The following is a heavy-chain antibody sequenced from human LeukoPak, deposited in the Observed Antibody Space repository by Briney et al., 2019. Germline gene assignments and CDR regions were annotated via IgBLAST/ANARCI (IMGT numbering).Heavy chain of an antibody. Sequence: GGSLRLSCAASGFTFSDYYMSWIRQAPGKGLEWVSYISPSGTYTNYAGSVKGRFTISRDNAKNSLYLQMNSLRAEDTAVYYCARSCSGGSCYGNYYHGIDLWGRGTTLTVSS. CDR3: ARSCSGGSCYGNYYHGIDL. CDR2: ISPSGTYT. V-gene: IGHV3-11*03. CDR1: GFTFSDYY. J-gene: IGHJ6*02. D-gene: IGHD2-15*01.